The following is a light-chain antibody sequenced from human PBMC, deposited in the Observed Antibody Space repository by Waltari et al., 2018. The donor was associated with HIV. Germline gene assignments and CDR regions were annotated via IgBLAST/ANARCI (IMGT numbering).Light chain of an antibody. CDR2: GNS. V-gene: IGLV1-40*01. CDR3: QSYDSSLSGYV. Sequence: VTISCTGSSSNIGAGFDVHWYQHLPGTAPKLLIYGNSNRPSGVPDRFSGSKSGTSASLAITGLQAEDEADYYCQSYDSSLSGYVFGTGTQVTVL. CDR1: SSNIGAGFD. J-gene: IGLJ1*01.